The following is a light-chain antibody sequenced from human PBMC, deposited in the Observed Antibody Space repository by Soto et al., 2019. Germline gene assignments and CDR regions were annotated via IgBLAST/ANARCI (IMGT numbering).Light chain of an antibody. J-gene: IGLJ1*01. Sequence: QSVLTQPASVSGSPGQSITISCTGTSGDIGSYNRVSWYQQHPGKAPKLIIYEVTDRPSGVSNRFSGSKSGNTASLTISGLQAEDEAEYYCAPWDDSLSGYVFGHGTKGTVL. CDR1: SGDIGSYNR. CDR3: APWDDSLSGYV. V-gene: IGLV2-14*01. CDR2: EVT.